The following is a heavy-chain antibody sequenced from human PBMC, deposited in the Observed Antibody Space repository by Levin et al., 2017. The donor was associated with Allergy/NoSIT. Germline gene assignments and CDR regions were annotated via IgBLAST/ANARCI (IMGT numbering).Heavy chain of an antibody. D-gene: IGHD3-22*01. J-gene: IGHJ4*02. CDR3: ARARTYDSSGYYYVSGSGGLDY. CDR1: GFTFSSYD. CDR2: IGNGGDT. V-gene: IGHV3-13*04. Sequence: PGGSLRLSCSASGFTFSSYDMHWVRQATGKGLEWVSGIGNGGDTYYAGSVKGRFTISRESAKNSLYLQMHSLRAGATAVYYCARARTYDSSGYYYVSGSGGLDYWGQGTLVTVSS.